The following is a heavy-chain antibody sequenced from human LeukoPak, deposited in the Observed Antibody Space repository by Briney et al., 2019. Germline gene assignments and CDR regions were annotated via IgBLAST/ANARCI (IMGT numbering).Heavy chain of an antibody. D-gene: IGHD2-15*01. CDR2: INPNSGGT. J-gene: IGHJ4*02. Sequence: ASVKVSCKASGYTFTGYYMHWVRQAPGQELGCMGWINPNSGGTNYAQKFQGRVTMTRDTSISTAYMELSRLRSDDTAVYYCARGYGYCSGGSCYIQYYFDYWGQGTLVTVSS. CDR3: ARGYGYCSGGSCYIQYYFDY. V-gene: IGHV1-2*02. CDR1: GYTFTGYY.